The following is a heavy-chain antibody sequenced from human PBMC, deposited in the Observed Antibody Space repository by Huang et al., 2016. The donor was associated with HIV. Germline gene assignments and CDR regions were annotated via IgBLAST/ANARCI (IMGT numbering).Heavy chain of an antibody. Sequence: QVQLVASGGGVVQPGGSLRLSCATSGFTFSSYGMHWVRQAPGLGLEWVAFIQYDGTKKYYADSVKGRFNISRDNSKNMLHLQMNNLRVEDTAAYFCAKVTLGFDYWGQGTWVTVSS. CDR1: GFTFSSYG. V-gene: IGHV3-30*02. CDR2: IQYDGTKK. D-gene: IGHD2-15*01. J-gene: IGHJ4*02. CDR3: AKVTLGFDY.